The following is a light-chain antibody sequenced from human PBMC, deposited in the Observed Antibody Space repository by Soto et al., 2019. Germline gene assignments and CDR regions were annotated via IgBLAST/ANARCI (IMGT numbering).Light chain of an antibody. Sequence: QSALTQPASVSGSPGQSITISCTGTRRDVGGYNYVSWYQQHPGKAPKLMIYAVSNRPSGVSNRFSGSKSGNTASLTISGLQAEDEADYYCSSYTSSSVVFGGGTKVTVL. V-gene: IGLV2-14*01. CDR3: SSYTSSSVV. J-gene: IGLJ2*01. CDR1: RRDVGGYNY. CDR2: AVS.